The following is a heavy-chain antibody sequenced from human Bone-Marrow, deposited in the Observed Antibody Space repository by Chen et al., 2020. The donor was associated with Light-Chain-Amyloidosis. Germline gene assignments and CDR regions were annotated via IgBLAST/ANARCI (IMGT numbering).Heavy chain of an antibody. D-gene: IGHD5-12*01. CDR1: GYTFPNYW. Sequence: EVQLEQSGPEVKKPGESLKISCKGSGYTFPNYWIGWVRQMPGQGLEWMGVIYPDDSEARYSPSFEGQVTSSADKSITTAYLQWRSLKASDTAMYYCARRRDGYNFDYWGQGTLVTVSS. V-gene: IGHV5-51*01. CDR2: IYPDDSEA. CDR3: ARRRDGYNFDY. J-gene: IGHJ4*02.